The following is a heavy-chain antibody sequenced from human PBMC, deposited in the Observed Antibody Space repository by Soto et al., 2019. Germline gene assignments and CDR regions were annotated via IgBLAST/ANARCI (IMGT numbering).Heavy chain of an antibody. J-gene: IGHJ5*02. V-gene: IGHV3-30*18. CDR3: AKDKPVAAIQGWIDP. CDR1: GFTFSSYG. CDR2: ISYDGSSK. Sequence: GGSLRLSCAASGFTFSSYGMHWVRQAPGKGLEWVAVISYDGSSKYYADSVKGRFTISRDNSKNTLYLQMNSLRAEDTAVSYCAKDKPVAAIQGWIDPWGQGTLVTVSS. D-gene: IGHD2-15*01.